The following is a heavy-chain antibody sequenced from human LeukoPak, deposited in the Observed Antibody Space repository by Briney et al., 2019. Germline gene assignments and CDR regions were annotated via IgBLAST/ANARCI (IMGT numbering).Heavy chain of an antibody. CDR2: TSGSGAST. CDR1: GFTFSNYA. Sequence: GGSLRLSCASSGFTFSNYAMSWVRQAPGQGLEWVSATSGSGASTYYADSVKGRFTISRDNSKNTLFLQMNSLRAEDTAVYYCAKGIAYYYDSSGYFFFDYWGQGSLDTVSS. J-gene: IGHJ4*02. D-gene: IGHD3-22*01. V-gene: IGHV3-23*01. CDR3: AKGIAYYYDSSGYFFFDY.